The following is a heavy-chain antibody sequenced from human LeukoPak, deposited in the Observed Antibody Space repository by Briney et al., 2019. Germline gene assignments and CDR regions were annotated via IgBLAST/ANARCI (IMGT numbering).Heavy chain of an antibody. Sequence: GGSLRLSCAASGFSFDDYGMSWVRQAPGKGLEWVTGINWNGDRTSYVDSVKGRFTISRDNAKSSLHLQMNSLRVEDTAFYYCTRKGVSGSSLRQFFDYWGQGTLVAVTS. D-gene: IGHD2-15*01. V-gene: IGHV3-20*04. J-gene: IGHJ4*02. CDR1: GFSFDDYG. CDR2: INWNGDRT. CDR3: TRKGVSGSSLRQFFDY.